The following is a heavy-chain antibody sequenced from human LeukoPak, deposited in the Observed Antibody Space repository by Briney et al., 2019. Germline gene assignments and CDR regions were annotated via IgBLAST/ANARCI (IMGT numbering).Heavy chain of an antibody. Sequence: PSETLSLTCAVYGXSFSGYYWSWIRQPPGKGLEWIGEINHSGSTNYNPSLKSRVTISVDTSKNQFSLKLSSVTVADTAVYYCARGPRIAVAGRRSWFDPWGQGTLVTVSS. D-gene: IGHD6-19*01. CDR1: GXSFSGYY. CDR2: INHSGST. V-gene: IGHV4-34*01. CDR3: ARGPRIAVAGRRSWFDP. J-gene: IGHJ5*02.